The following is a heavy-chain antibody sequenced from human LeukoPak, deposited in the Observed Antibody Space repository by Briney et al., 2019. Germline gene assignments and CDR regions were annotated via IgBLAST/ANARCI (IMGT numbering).Heavy chain of an antibody. CDR2: IHYLGST. Sequence: SETLSLTCTVSGGSISSSSYNWVWIRQPPGKGLEWIGSIHYLGSTYYNPSLKTRVTISVDTSKNQFSLRLSSVTAADTAVYHCARRYCSGSSCYFFDYWGQGTLVTVSS. CDR1: GGSISSSSYN. V-gene: IGHV4-39*01. J-gene: IGHJ4*02. D-gene: IGHD2-15*01. CDR3: ARRYCSGSSCYFFDY.